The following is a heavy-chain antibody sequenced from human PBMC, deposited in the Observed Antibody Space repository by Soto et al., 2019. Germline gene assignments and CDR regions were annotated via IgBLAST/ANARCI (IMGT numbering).Heavy chain of an antibody. Sequence: EVQLLESGGGLVQPGGSLRLSCAASGFTFSSYAMSWVRQAPGKGLEWVSAISGSGGSTYYADSVKGRFTISRDNSKNTLYLKMNSLRAEDTAVYYCAKLATRDLYYYYGMDVWGQGTTVTVSS. J-gene: IGHJ6*02. D-gene: IGHD5-12*01. CDR2: ISGSGGST. CDR1: GFTFSSYA. V-gene: IGHV3-23*01. CDR3: AKLATRDLYYYYGMDV.